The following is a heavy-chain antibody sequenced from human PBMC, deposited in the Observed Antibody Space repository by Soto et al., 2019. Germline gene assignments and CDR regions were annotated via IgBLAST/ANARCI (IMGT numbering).Heavy chain of an antibody. D-gene: IGHD1-26*01. V-gene: IGHV4-30-4*01. CDR1: GDSISSGDYY. CDR3: AREGGRHHYLDD. CDR2: VYYTGST. Sequence: PSETLSLTCTVSGDSISSGDYYWTWIRQPPGKGLEWIGYVYYTGSTFNTPSLKSRVTISVDTSKNQFSLQLSSVTAADTAVYYCAREGGRHHYLDDSGPGTLVTVSS. J-gene: IGHJ4*02.